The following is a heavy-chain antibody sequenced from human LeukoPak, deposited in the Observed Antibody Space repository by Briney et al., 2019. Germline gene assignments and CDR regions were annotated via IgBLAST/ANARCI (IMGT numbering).Heavy chain of an antibody. V-gene: IGHV3-9*01. CDR2: ISWNSGSI. D-gene: IGHD5-18*01. J-gene: IGHJ4*02. Sequence: GGSLRLSCAASGFTFDDYAMHWVRRAPGKGLEWVSGISWNSGSIGYADSVKGRFTISRDNAKNSLYLQMNSLRAEDTALYYCAKDIGTAMDIFDYWGQGTLVTVSS. CDR3: AKDIGTAMDIFDY. CDR1: GFTFDDYA.